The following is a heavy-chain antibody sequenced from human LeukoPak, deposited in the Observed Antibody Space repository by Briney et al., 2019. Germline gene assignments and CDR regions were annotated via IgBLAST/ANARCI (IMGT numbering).Heavy chain of an antibody. D-gene: IGHD4-17*01. CDR3: ATPLWGYYGDYFDY. Sequence: PSETLSLTCAVYGESFSGYYWTWIRQPPGKGLEWIGEINHSGSTNYNPSLKSRVTISVDTSKNQFSLKLSSVTAADTAVYYCATPLWGYYGDYFDYWGQGTLVTVSS. V-gene: IGHV4-34*01. CDR1: GESFSGYY. CDR2: INHSGST. J-gene: IGHJ4*02.